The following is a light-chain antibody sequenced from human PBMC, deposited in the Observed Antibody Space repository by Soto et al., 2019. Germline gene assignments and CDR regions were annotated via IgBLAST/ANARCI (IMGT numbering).Light chain of an antibody. Sequence: IQMPQCPTSLSASVGDRVTITCRASQNIINDLNWYQQKPGKAPQLLIYVASRLESGVPSRFSGSGSGTDFTLTIIRLQPEDFTTYYCPLSSNAPIPFAQGTRLEIK. CDR2: VAS. CDR3: PLSSNAPIP. CDR1: QNIIND. J-gene: IGKJ5*01. V-gene: IGKV1-39*01.